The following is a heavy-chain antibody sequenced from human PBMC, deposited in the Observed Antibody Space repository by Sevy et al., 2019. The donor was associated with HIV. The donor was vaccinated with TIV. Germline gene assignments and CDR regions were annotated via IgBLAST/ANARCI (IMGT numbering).Heavy chain of an antibody. D-gene: IGHD3-22*01. CDR3: ARKYDGSGYFDY. Sequence: GGSLRLPCAASGFTFSNYAMNWVRQAPGKGLEWVSGISGSGGSGDKTNYADSVKGRFTISRDDSKNSLYLQLNSLRAEDTAIYYCARKYDGSGYFDYWGQGTLVTVSS. CDR2: ISGSGGSGDKT. J-gene: IGHJ4*02. CDR1: GFTFSNYA. V-gene: IGHV3-23*01.